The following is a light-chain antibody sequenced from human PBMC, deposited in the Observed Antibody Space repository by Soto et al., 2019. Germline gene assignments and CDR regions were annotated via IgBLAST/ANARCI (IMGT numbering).Light chain of an antibody. Sequence: SYELTQPPSVTVSPGQTASITCSGDKLGDRYAFWYQQKPGQSPVLVIYQDTKRPSGIPERFSGSNSGNTATLTISGTQAMDEADYYCQAWDNSAVVFGGGTKLTVL. V-gene: IGLV3-1*01. J-gene: IGLJ2*01. CDR3: QAWDNSAVV. CDR1: KLGDRY. CDR2: QDT.